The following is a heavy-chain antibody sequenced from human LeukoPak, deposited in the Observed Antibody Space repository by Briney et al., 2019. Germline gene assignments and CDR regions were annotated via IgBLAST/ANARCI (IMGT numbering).Heavy chain of an antibody. V-gene: IGHV3-30-3*01. CDR1: GFTFSSYA. D-gene: IGHD3-22*01. J-gene: IGHJ4*02. CDR3: ARESSGYYIEY. Sequence: GRSLRLSCAASGFTFSSYAMHWVRQAPGKGLEWVAVISYDGSNKYYADSVKGRFTISRDNARNSLHLQMKSLRVEDTAVYYCARESSGYYIEYWGQGTLVTVSS. CDR2: ISYDGSNK.